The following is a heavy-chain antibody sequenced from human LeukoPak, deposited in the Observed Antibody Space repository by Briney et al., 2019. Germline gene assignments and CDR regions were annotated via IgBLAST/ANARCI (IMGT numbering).Heavy chain of an antibody. CDR1: GGSTNNGGYY. Sequence: PSETLSLTCTVSGGSTNNGGYYWSWIRQHPGKGLEWIGYIYYSGSTNYNPSLKSRVTISVDTSKNQFSLKLSSVTAADTAVYYCARAIFGVAKHGVAAFDIWGQGTMVTVSS. CDR3: ARAIFGVAKHGVAAFDI. J-gene: IGHJ3*02. CDR2: IYYSGST. V-gene: IGHV4-61*08. D-gene: IGHD3-3*01.